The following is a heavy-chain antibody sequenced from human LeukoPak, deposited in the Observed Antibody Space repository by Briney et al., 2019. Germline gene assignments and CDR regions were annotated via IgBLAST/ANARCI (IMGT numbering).Heavy chain of an antibody. CDR3: ARVKIFGVAIDPDY. CDR1: GYTFTGYY. CDR2: INPNSGGT. D-gene: IGHD3-3*01. V-gene: IGHV1-2*02. J-gene: IGHJ4*02. Sequence: ASVKVSCKASGYTFTGYYMHWVRQAPGQGLEWMGWINPNSGGTNYAQKLQGRVTMTTDTSTSTAYVELRSLRSDDTAVYYCARVKIFGVAIDPDYWGQGTLVTVSS.